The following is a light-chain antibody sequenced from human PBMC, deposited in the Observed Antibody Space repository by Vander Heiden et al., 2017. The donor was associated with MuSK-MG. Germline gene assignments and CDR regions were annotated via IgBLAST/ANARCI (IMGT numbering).Light chain of an antibody. CDR2: GAS. CDR3: QHYGSSTLT. V-gene: IGKV3-20*01. J-gene: IGKJ4*01. CDR1: QSVSTTY. Sequence: EIVLTQSPGTLSLSPGERVTLSCRAIQSVSTTYLAWYQQKPAQPPRLLIYGASSRATGIPDRFSGSGSGTDFTLTISRLDPEDFAVYYCQHYGSSTLTFGGGTKVEIK.